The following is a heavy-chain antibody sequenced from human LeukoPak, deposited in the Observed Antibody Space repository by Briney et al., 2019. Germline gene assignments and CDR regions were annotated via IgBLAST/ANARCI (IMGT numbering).Heavy chain of an antibody. Sequence: GESLKISCKGSGYSFTSYWIGWVRQMPGKGLEWMGIIYPGDSDTRYSPSFQGQVTISADKSISTAYLQWSSLKASDTAMYYCASIVGATSGGGYYFDYWGQGTLVTVSS. D-gene: IGHD1-26*01. CDR2: IYPGDSDT. CDR1: GYSFTSYW. CDR3: ASIVGATSGGGYYFDY. J-gene: IGHJ4*02. V-gene: IGHV5-51*01.